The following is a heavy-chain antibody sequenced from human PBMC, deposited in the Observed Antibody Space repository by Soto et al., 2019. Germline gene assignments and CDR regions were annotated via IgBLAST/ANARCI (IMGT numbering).Heavy chain of an antibody. V-gene: IGHV1-3*01. CDR1: GYTFTSYA. Sequence: ASVKVSRKASGYTFTSYAMHWVRQAPGQRLEWMGWINAGNGNTKYPQKFQGRVTITRDTSASTAYMELSSLRSEDTAVYYCARDVSSAAGTIYFDYWGQGTLVTVSS. CDR2: INAGNGNT. J-gene: IGHJ4*02. CDR3: ARDVSSAAGTIYFDY. D-gene: IGHD6-13*01.